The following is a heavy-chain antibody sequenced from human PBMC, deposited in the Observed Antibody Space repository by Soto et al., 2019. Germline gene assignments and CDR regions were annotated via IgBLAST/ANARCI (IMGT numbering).Heavy chain of an antibody. D-gene: IGHD3-16*01. J-gene: IGHJ6*02. V-gene: IGHV1-46*01. CDR3: AREGEMPYYYYGLDV. CDR1: GYTFTSYY. CDR2: INPSGGST. Sequence: GASVKVSCKASGYTFTSYYMHWVRQAPGQGLEWMGIINPSGGSTSYAQKFQGRIIMTTDTSTSTVYMDLRSLRSDDTAVYYCAREGEMPYYYYGLDVWGQGTTVTVSS.